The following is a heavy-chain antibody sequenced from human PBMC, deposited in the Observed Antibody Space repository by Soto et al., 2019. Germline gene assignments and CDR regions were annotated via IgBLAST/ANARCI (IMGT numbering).Heavy chain of an antibody. Sequence: QVRLLQSGAEVKKPGASVKVTCKPSGYTFTDAYIHWVRQAPGQGLEWLGWINPKNGGTNYAQKFQGRVTTTRDTSSSTAFMELSSLNSNDTAVYYCAREEGTELDFWGQGTLVTVSS. CDR3: AREEGTELDF. V-gene: IGHV1-2*02. CDR2: INPKNGGT. J-gene: IGHJ4*02. D-gene: IGHD1-7*01. CDR1: GYTFTDAY.